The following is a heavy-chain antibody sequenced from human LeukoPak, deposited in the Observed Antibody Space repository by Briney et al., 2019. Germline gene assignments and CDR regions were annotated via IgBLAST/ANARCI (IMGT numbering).Heavy chain of an antibody. Sequence: ASVKVSCKASGYTFTGYYMHWVRQAPGQGLEWMGRINPNSGGTNYAQKFQGRVTMTRDTSISTAYMELSRLRSDDTAVYYCAREGYCSSTSCSRQDYYYYGMDVWGQGTTVTVSS. J-gene: IGHJ6*02. D-gene: IGHD2-2*01. V-gene: IGHV1-2*06. CDR1: GYTFTGYY. CDR2: INPNSGGT. CDR3: AREGYCSSTSCSRQDYYYYGMDV.